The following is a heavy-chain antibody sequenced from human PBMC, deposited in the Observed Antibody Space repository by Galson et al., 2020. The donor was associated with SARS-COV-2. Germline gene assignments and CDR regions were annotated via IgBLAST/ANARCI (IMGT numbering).Heavy chain of an antibody. Sequence: SVKVSCKASGGTFSSYAISWVRQAPGQGLAWMGGIFPIFGTANYAQKFQGRVTITADESTSTAYMELSSLRAEDTAVYYCARDPGDYGDYVDRGQGTLVTVSS. J-gene: IGHJ4*02. CDR3: ARDPGDYGDYVD. V-gene: IGHV1-69*13. CDR1: GGTFSSYA. D-gene: IGHD4-17*01. CDR2: IFPIFGTA.